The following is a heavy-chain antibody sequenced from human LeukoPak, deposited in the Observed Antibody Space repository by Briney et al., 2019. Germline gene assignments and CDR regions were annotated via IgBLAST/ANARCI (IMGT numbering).Heavy chain of an antibody. CDR3: VTVLMGFNYGSPDANYFYGMDV. CDR1: GGSISSYY. Sequence: PSETLSLTCTVSGGSISSYYWSWMRQPPGKGLEWIGYISYSGSTHYNPSLKSRVTISIDTSKDLFSLKLSSVIAADTAVYYCVTVLMGFNYGSPDANYFYGMDVWGQGTTVTVSS. J-gene: IGHJ6*02. V-gene: IGHV4-59*01. CDR2: ISYSGST. D-gene: IGHD3-10*01.